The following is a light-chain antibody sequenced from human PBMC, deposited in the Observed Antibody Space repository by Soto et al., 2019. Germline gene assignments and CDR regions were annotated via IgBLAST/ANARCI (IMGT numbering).Light chain of an antibody. CDR2: DAS. J-gene: IGKJ1*01. CDR3: QQRSNWPLTWT. V-gene: IGKV3-11*01. Sequence: EIVLTQSPATLALSPGERATRSCRASQSVSSYLAWYQQKPGQAPRLLIYDASNRATGIPARFSGSGSGTDFTLTISSLEPEDFAVYYCQQRSNWPLTWTFGQGTKVDIK. CDR1: QSVSSY.